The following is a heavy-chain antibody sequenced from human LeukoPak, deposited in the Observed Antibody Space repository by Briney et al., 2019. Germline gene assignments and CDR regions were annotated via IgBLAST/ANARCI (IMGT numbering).Heavy chain of an antibody. CDR3: ARSDSGTFDY. CDR2: IYYSGST. V-gene: IGHV4-59*13. CDR1: GGSISSYY. Sequence: PSETLSLTCTVSGGSISSYYGSWFRRPPGKGLEWIGYIYYSGSTNYNPSLKSRVTISVDTSKNQFSLKLSSVTAADTAVYYCARSDSGTFDYWGQGTLVTVSS. D-gene: IGHD5-12*01. J-gene: IGHJ4*02.